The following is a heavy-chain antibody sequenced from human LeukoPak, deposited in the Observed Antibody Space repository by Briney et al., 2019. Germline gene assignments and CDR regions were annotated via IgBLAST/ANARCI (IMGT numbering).Heavy chain of an antibody. CDR3: ARDPNYYGSGSGDY. V-gene: IGHV3-64*04. D-gene: IGHD3-10*01. Sequence: GGSLRLSCSASGFTFSSYAMHWVRQAPGKGLEYVSAISSDGGSTYYADSVKGRFTISRDNSKNTLYLQMSRLRAGDTAVYYCARDPNYYGSGSGDYWGQGTLVTVSS. J-gene: IGHJ4*02. CDR2: ISSDGGST. CDR1: GFTFSSYA.